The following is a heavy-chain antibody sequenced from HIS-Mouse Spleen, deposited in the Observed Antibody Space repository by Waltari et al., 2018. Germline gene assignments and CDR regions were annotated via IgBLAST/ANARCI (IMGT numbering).Heavy chain of an antibody. CDR3: ARLGVTTQYFDY. V-gene: IGHV4-39*01. Sequence: QLQLQESGPGLVKPSETLSLTCTVSGGSISSSSYYWGWIRQPPGKGLEWIGSIYYSGRTYYNPSLKSRVTISVDTSKNQFSLKLSSVTAADTAVYYCARLGVTTQYFDYWGQGTLVTVSS. J-gene: IGHJ4*02. CDR1: GGSISSSSYY. CDR2: IYYSGRT. D-gene: IGHD4-4*01.